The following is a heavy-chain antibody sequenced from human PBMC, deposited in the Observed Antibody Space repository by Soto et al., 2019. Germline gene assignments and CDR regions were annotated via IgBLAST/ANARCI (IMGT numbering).Heavy chain of an antibody. J-gene: IGHJ4*02. V-gene: IGHV3-33*01. CDR3: ARDFTQVGPLDF. Sequence: GGSLRLSCAASGFIFSSFALHWVRQAPGKGLEWVAVIRYDGTEKYNGDSVKGRFTISRDNSKNTVYLEMTSLKAEDTAVYYCARDFTQVGPLDFWGQGTLVTVS. CDR2: IRYDGTEK. D-gene: IGHD1-26*01. CDR1: GFIFSSFA.